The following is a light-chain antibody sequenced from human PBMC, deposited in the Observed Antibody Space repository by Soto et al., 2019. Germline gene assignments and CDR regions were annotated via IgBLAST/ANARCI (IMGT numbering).Light chain of an antibody. CDR1: SSNIGAGYD. CDR2: GNS. CDR3: QSYDSSLSGGV. V-gene: IGLV1-40*01. J-gene: IGLJ3*02. Sequence: QSVLTQPPSVSGAPGQRVTISCTGSSSNIGAGYDVHWYQQLPGTAPKLLIYGNSNRPSGVPDRLSGSKSGTSASLAITGLQAEHEADYYCQSYDSSLSGGVFGGGTKVTVL.